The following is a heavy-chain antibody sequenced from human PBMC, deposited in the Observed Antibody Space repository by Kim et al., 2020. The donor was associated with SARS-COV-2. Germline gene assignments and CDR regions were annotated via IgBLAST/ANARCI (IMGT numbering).Heavy chain of an antibody. CDR3: ARDTAAAMDV. Sequence: YGPSVKGRFIVSRENSKNSLYLQMNSLKTEDTAVYYCARDTAAAMDVWGQGTTVTVSS. V-gene: IGHV3-72*01. J-gene: IGHJ6*02. D-gene: IGHD6-25*01.